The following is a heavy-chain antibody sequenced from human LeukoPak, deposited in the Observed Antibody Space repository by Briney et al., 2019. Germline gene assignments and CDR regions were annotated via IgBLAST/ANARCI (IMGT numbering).Heavy chain of an antibody. Sequence: PGGSLRLSCAASGFTFSSYGMHWVRQAPGKGLEWVAVIWYDGSNKYYADSVKGRFTISRDNSKNTLYLQMNSLRAEDTAVYYCAKDLAGPDYDFWSGYYWSAANWFDPWGQGTLVTVSS. J-gene: IGHJ5*02. CDR3: AKDLAGPDYDFWSGYYWSAANWFDP. D-gene: IGHD3-3*01. CDR2: IWYDGSNK. V-gene: IGHV3-33*06. CDR1: GFTFSSYG.